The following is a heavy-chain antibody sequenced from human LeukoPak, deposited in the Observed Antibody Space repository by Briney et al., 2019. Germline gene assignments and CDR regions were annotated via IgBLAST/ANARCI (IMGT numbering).Heavy chain of an antibody. CDR1: GGSISSSSYY. Sequence: PSETLSLTCTVSGGSISSSSYYWGWIRQPPGKGLEWIGSVYHSESTYYNPSLKSRVTISVDTSKNQFSLKLSSVTTADTAVYYCARDATRLGNYFDYWGQGTLVSVSS. V-gene: IGHV4-39*07. CDR3: ARDATRLGNYFDY. D-gene: IGHD7-27*01. J-gene: IGHJ4*02. CDR2: VYHSEST.